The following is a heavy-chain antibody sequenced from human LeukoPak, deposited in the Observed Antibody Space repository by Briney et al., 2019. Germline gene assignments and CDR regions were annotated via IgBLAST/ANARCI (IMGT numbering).Heavy chain of an antibody. J-gene: IGHJ4*02. D-gene: IGHD2-2*01. CDR2: IIPILGIA. Sequence: SVKVSCKASGGTFSSYAISGVRQAPGQGLEWMGRIIPILGIANYAQKFQGRVTITADKSTSTAYMELSSLRSEDTAVYYCARDGCSSTSCYGGDTIFGVVRQQYFDYWGQGTLVTVSS. V-gene: IGHV1-69*04. CDR1: GGTFSSYA. CDR3: ARDGCSSTSCYGGDTIFGVVRQQYFDY.